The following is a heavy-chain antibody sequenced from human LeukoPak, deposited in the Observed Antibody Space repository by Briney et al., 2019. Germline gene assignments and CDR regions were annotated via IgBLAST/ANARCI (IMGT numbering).Heavy chain of an antibody. D-gene: IGHD6-19*01. J-gene: IGHJ6*02. CDR1: GDSVSSNSAA. V-gene: IGHV6-1*01. CDR2: TYYRSKWYN. CDR3: GRILYCSGRGGVDV. Sequence: SQTLSLTCVISGDSVSSNSAAWSWVRQSPSRGLEWLERTYYRSKWYNDYAVSVTIRISINPDTSKSQFSLQLNSVIPEDTAVYYCGRILYCSGRGGVDVWGQGTTVTVSS.